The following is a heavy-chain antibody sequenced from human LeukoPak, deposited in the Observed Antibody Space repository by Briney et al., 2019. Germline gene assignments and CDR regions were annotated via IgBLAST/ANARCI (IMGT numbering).Heavy chain of an antibody. D-gene: IGHD2-2*01. J-gene: IGHJ4*02. CDR1: GGSISISSYY. Sequence: SETLSLTCTVSGGSISISSYYWGWIRQPPGKGLEWNGIIYYSGSTYYNPSLKSRVTISVDTSKNQFSLKLSSVTAADTAVYYCARQLGYCSSTSCEITDYWGQGTLVTVAS. CDR2: IYYSGST. CDR3: ARQLGYCSSTSCEITDY. V-gene: IGHV4-39*01.